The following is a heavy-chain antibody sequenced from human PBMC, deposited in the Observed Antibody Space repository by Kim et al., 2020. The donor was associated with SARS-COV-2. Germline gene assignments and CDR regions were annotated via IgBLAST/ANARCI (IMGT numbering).Heavy chain of an antibody. J-gene: IGHJ6*02. D-gene: IGHD2-21*02. CDR3: ARGGAVVTVDYYYGMDV. V-gene: IGHV3-30*04. CDR1: GFSFSNYV. CDR2: ISYDGSNK. Sequence: GGSLRLSCAASGFSFSNYVIHWVRQAPGKGLEWVALISYDGSNKYYADSVKGRFTISRDNSKNTLYLQMNSLRAEDTAVYYCARGGAVVTVDYYYGMDVWGQGTTVTVSS.